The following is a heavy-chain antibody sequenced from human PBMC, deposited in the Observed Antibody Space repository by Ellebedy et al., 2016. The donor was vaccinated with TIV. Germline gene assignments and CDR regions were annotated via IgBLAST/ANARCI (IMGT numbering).Heavy chain of an antibody. CDR3: ARDNAKMGGIYHD. Sequence: AASVKVSCMTSGYTFTSYGISWVRQAPGQGLEWMGWISAYNGNTNYAQNLQGRVTMTTDTSTSTAYMDLRSLRSDDTAVYYCARDNAKMGGIYHDWGQGTLVTVSS. V-gene: IGHV1-18*01. D-gene: IGHD1-26*01. CDR2: ISAYNGNT. J-gene: IGHJ4*02. CDR1: GYTFTSYG.